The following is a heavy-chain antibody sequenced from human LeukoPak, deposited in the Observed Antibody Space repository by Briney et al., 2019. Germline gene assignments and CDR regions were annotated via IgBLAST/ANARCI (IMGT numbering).Heavy chain of an antibody. V-gene: IGHV3-33*01. CDR3: ARDTYYYDSSGLFDY. Sequence: PGRSLRLSCAASGFTFSSYGMHWVRQAPGKGLEWVAVIWYDGSNKYYADSVKGRFTISRDNSKNTLYLQMSSLRAEDTAVYYCARDTYYYDSSGLFDYWGQGTLVTVSS. CDR1: GFTFSSYG. CDR2: IWYDGSNK. J-gene: IGHJ4*02. D-gene: IGHD3-22*01.